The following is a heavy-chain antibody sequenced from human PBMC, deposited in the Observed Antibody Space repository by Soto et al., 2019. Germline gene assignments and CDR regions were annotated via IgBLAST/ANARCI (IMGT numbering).Heavy chain of an antibody. CDR3: AKRSASSDY. D-gene: IGHD3-10*01. J-gene: IGHJ4*02. CDR1: GFAFNNYG. Sequence: GGSLRLSCTVSGFAFNNYGINWVRQAPGKGLEWVAVISYDGSNKYYADSVKGRFTISRDNSKNTLYLQMNSLRAEDTAVYYCAKRSASSDYWGQGTLVTVSS. V-gene: IGHV3-30*18. CDR2: ISYDGSNK.